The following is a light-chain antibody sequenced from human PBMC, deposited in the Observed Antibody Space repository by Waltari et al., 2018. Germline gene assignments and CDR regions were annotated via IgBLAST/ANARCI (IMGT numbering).Light chain of an antibody. Sequence: EIVLTQSPGTLSLSPGEGAPLSCRASPSVSSRYLAWYQQKPGQAPRLLIFGASSRATGIPDRFSGSGSGTDFTLTISRLEPEDFAVYYCQQYGSSPRYTFGQGTKVEIK. CDR1: PSVSSRY. V-gene: IGKV3-20*01. CDR3: QQYGSSPRYT. J-gene: IGKJ2*01. CDR2: GAS.